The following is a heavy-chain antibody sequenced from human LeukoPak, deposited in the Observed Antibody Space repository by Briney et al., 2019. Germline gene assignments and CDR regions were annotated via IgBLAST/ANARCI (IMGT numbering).Heavy chain of an antibody. Sequence: GGSLRLSCAASGFTFGNHWMHWVRQTPGKGLVWVSRIISDGSSTSYADSVKDRFTISRDNAKNTLYLQMNSLRAEDTAVYYCARDGSLPDYWGQGTLVTVSS. CDR1: GFTFGNHW. J-gene: IGHJ4*02. V-gene: IGHV3-74*01. CDR3: ARDGSLPDY. CDR2: IISDGSST.